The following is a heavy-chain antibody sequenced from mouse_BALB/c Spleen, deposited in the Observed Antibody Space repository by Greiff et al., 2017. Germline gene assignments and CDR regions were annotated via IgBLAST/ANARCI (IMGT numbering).Heavy chain of an antibody. Sequence: VQLQQSGAELVRPGVSVKISCKGSGYTFTDYAMHWVKQSHAKSLEWIGVISTYYGDASYNQKFKGKATMTVDKSSSTAYMELARLTSEDSAIYYCARSGGNYDWYFDVWGAGTTVTVSS. CDR3: ARSGGNYDWYFDV. V-gene: IGHV1S137*01. D-gene: IGHD2-1*01. J-gene: IGHJ1*01. CDR1: GYTFTDYA. CDR2: ISTYYGDA.